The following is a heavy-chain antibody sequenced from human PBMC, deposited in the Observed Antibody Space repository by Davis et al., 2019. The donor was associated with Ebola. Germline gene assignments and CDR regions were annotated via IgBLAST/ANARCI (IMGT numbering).Heavy chain of an antibody. CDR3: ARGPWAARRREVWANYGMDV. D-gene: IGHD6-6*01. J-gene: IGHJ6*02. CDR1: GYTFTSYY. Sequence: ASVKVSCKASGYTFTSYYMHWVRQAPGQGLEWMGIINPSGGSTSYAQKFQGRVTMTRDTSTSTVYMELSSLRSEDTAVYYCARGPWAARRREVWANYGMDVWGQGTTVTVSS. V-gene: IGHV1-46*01. CDR2: INPSGGST.